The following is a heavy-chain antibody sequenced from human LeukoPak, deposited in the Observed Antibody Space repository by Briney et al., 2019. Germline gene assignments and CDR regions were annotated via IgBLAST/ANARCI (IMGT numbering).Heavy chain of an antibody. CDR3: ARGPGYYYGSSGYGGY. V-gene: IGHV1-2*06. CDR2: INPNSGGT. J-gene: IGHJ4*02. CDR1: GYTFTGYY. Sequence: ASVKVSCKASGYTFTGYYMHWVRQAPGQGLEWMGRINPNSGGTNYAQKFQGRVTMTRDTSISTAYMELSRLRSDDTAVYYCARGPGYYYGSSGYGGYWGQGTLVTVSS. D-gene: IGHD3-22*01.